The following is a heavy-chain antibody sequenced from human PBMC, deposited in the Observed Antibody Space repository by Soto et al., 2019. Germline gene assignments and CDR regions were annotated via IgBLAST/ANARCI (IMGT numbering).Heavy chain of an antibody. CDR1: GFDFSGYT. Sequence: PGGSLRFSCAGSGFDFSGYTMHWVRQAPGKGLEWVAAVTSSTGNTFYADSMKGRFTVSRDNAKNSVYLEMNSLSAEDTALYYCARESEDLTSNFDYWGQGTLVTV. V-gene: IGHV3-21*01. CDR3: ARESEDLTSNFDY. CDR2: VTSSTGNT. J-gene: IGHJ4*02.